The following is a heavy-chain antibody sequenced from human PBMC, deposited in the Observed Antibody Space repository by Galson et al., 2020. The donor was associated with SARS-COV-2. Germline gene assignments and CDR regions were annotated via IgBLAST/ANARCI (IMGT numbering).Heavy chain of an antibody. CDR3: ARFNYPVAAIDY. J-gene: IGHJ4*02. CDR2: IDPRDSYT. Sequence: GESPKIFCKGSGFSFTSYRISWVRQMPGKGLAWMGRIDPRDSYTNYSTSFQGHVTISADKSISTAYLQWSSLKASDTAMYDCARFNYPVAAIDYWGQGTLVTVSS. CDR1: GFSFTSYR. V-gene: IGHV5-10-1*01. D-gene: IGHD6-19*01.